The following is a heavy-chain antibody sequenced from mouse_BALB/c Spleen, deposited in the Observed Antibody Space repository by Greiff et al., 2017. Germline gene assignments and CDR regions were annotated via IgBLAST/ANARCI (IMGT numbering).Heavy chain of an antibody. Sequence: EVQRVESGGGLVKPGGSLKLSCAASGFTFSSYAMSWVRQSPEKRLEWVAEISSGGSYTYYPDTVTGRFTISRDNAKNTLYLEMSSLRSEDTAMYYCARGGHYDYDGYAMDYWGQGTSVTVSS. CDR3: ARGGHYDYDGYAMDY. V-gene: IGHV5-9-4*01. D-gene: IGHD2-4*01. J-gene: IGHJ4*01. CDR2: ISSGGSYT. CDR1: GFTFSSYA.